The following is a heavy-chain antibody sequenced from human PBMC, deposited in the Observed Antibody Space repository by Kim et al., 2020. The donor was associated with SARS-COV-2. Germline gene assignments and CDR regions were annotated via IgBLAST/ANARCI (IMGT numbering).Heavy chain of an antibody. Sequence: GESLKISCKGSGYSFPNYRIAWVRQMPGKGLEWLGSINPADSAATYSPSFQGQVTISADKSITTAYLQWSSLKAWDTAIFYCVRRTTGWPDWGQGTLVTVSS. D-gene: IGHD6-19*01. V-gene: IGHV5-51*01. CDR3: VRRTTGWPD. CDR1: GYSFPNYR. J-gene: IGHJ4*02. CDR2: INPADSAA.